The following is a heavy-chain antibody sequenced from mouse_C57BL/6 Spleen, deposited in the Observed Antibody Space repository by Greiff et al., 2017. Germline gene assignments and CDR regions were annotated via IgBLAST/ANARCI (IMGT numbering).Heavy chain of an antibody. CDR3: ARETVVATGYFDY. D-gene: IGHD1-1*01. J-gene: IGHJ2*01. CDR2: IYPGDGDT. Sequence: QVQLQQSGPELVKPGASVKISCKASGYAFSSSWMNWVKQRPGKGLEWIGRIYPGDGDTNYNGKFKGKATLTADKSSSTAYMQLSSLTSEDSAVYFCARETVVATGYFDYWGQGTTLTVSS. V-gene: IGHV1-82*01. CDR1: GYAFSSSW.